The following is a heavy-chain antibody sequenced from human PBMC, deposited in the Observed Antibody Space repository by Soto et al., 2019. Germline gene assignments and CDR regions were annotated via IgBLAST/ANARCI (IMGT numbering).Heavy chain of an antibody. V-gene: IGHV3-15*01. D-gene: IGHD2-15*01. CDR2: IKSKTDGGTT. CDR1: GFTFSNAW. CDR3: TTDAGQIAVGYYGMDV. Sequence: PGRSLRLSCAASGFTFSNAWMSWVRQAPGKGLEWVGLIKSKTDGGTTDYAAPVKGRFTISRDDSKNTLYLQMNSLKTEDTAVYYCTTDAGQIAVGYYGMDVWGQGTTVTASS. J-gene: IGHJ6*02.